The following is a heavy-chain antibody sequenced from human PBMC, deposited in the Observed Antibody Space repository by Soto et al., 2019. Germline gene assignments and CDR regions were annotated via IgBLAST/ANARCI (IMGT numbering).Heavy chain of an antibody. Sequence: QVQLVESGGGVVQPGRSLRLSCAASGFTFSSYGMHWVRQAPGKGLEWVAVIWYDGSNKYYADSVKGRFTISRDNSKNTLYLQLNSLRAAVTAVYYCARDCGYNLYYYCGMDVWGRGTTVTVSS. CDR3: ARDCGYNLYYYCGMDV. D-gene: IGHD5-12*01. V-gene: IGHV3-33*01. J-gene: IGHJ6*02. CDR1: GFTFSSYG. CDR2: IWYDGSNK.